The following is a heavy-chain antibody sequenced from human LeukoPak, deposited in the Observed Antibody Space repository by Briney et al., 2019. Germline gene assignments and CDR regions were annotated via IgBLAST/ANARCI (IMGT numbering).Heavy chain of an antibody. CDR1: GYTFTSYD. CDR3: ARVHSSSSGIDY. CDR2: MNPNSGNT. V-gene: IGHV1-8*01. Sequence: ASVKVSCKASGYTFTSYDINWVRQATGQGLEWMGWMNPNSGNTGYAQKFQGRVTITSNTSISTAYMELSSLRSEDTAVYYCARVHSSSSGIDYWGQGTLVTVSS. J-gene: IGHJ4*02. D-gene: IGHD6-13*01.